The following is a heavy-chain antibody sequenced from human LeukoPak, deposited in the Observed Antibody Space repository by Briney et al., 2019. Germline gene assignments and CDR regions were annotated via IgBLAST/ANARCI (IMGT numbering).Heavy chain of an antibody. CDR3: ARDPYYYDSSGYWGGAFDI. J-gene: IGHJ3*02. CDR2: IIPIFGTA. Sequence: GASVKVSCKASGGTFSSYAISWVRQAPGQGLEWMGGIIPIFGTANYAQKFQGRVTITADKSTSTAYMELSSLRSEDTAVYYCARDPYYYDSSGYWGGAFDIWGQGTMVTVSS. D-gene: IGHD3-22*01. CDR1: GGTFSSYA. V-gene: IGHV1-69*06.